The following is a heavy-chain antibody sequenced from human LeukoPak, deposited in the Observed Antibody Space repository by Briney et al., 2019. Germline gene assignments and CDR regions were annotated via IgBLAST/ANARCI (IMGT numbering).Heavy chain of an antibody. CDR3: ARIYGGNSGPLDY. D-gene: IGHD4-23*01. CDR2: INQDGRDK. Sequence: PGGSLRLSCAASGFTFSSSWMTWVRQAPGKGLEWVANINQDGRDKFYVDSVNGRFTISRDNAKNSLYLQMSSLRAEDTAMYYCARIYGGNSGPLDYWGQGTLVTVSS. J-gene: IGHJ4*02. V-gene: IGHV3-7*05. CDR1: GFTFSSSW.